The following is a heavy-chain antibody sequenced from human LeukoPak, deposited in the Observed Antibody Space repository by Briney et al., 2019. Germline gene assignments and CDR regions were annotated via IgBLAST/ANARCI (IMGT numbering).Heavy chain of an antibody. D-gene: IGHD3-22*01. CDR3: SRDKNYYDSSGRRKVTDY. V-gene: IGHV3-48*03. Sequence: GSPRLSRAAPVFTPCSYEASRVRPAPGEGGGWGSYICSSGNVIYYAESVKGRFTISRDNTQKSLYLHMNSLRAEDTAIYYCSRDKNYYDSSGRRKVTDYWGQGTLVTVSS. CDR1: VFTPCSYE. J-gene: IGHJ4*02. CDR2: ICSSGNVI.